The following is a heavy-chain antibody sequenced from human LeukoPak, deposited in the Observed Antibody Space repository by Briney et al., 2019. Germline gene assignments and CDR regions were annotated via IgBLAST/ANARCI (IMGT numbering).Heavy chain of an antibody. Sequence: PSETLSLTCAVYGGSFSGYYWSWIRQPPGKGLEWIGEINHSGSTNYNPSLKSRVTISVDTSKNQFSLKLSSVTAADTAVYYCARERVSYYYDSSGYYSAFDIWGQGTMVTVSS. CDR1: GGSFSGYY. D-gene: IGHD3-22*01. CDR2: INHSGST. CDR3: ARERVSYYYDSSGYYSAFDI. J-gene: IGHJ3*02. V-gene: IGHV4-34*01.